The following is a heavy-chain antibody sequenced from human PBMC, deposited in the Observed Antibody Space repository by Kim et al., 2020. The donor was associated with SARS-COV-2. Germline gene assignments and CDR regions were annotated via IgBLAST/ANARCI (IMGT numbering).Heavy chain of an antibody. D-gene: IGHD3-10*01. CDR3: ARLVRGLFDQ. Sequence: SQTLSLTCALSGDSVSSTSAAWNWIRQSPSRGLEWLGRTYYRSKWFYDSALSVKSRLTINPDTSRNQFSLQLNSVTPEDTAVYYCARLVRGLFDQWGQGTLVAVSS. CDR1: GDSVSSTSAA. CDR2: TYYRSKWFY. J-gene: IGHJ4*02. V-gene: IGHV6-1*01.